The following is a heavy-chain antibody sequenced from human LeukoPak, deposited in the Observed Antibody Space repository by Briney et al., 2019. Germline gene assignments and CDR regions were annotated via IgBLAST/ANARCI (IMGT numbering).Heavy chain of an antibody. V-gene: IGHV3-7*01. CDR3: TRGGGQLDF. CDR2: MNQDGSSI. CDR1: GFTFSNSW. D-gene: IGHD1-1*01. J-gene: IGHJ4*02. Sequence: PGGSLRLSCAAFGFTFSNSWMSWVRQAPGKGLEWVANMNQDGSSIYYVDSAKGRFTISRDNAKYSLYLHMNSLRAEDTAVYYCTRGGGQLDFWGQGTLVTVSS.